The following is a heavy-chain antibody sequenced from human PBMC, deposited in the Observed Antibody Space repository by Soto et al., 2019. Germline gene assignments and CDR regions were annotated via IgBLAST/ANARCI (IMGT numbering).Heavy chain of an antibody. D-gene: IGHD2-2*01. CDR3: ARLEGYCSSTSCQGSMDYYGMDV. CDR2: INPNSGGT. CDR1: GYTFTGYY. V-gene: IGHV1-2*04. J-gene: IGHJ6*02. Sequence: ASVKVSCKASGYTFTGYYMHWVRQAPGQGLEWMGWINPNSGGTNYAQKFQGWVTMTRDTSISTAYMELSRLRSDDTAVYYCARLEGYCSSTSCQGSMDYYGMDVWGQGTTVTVSS.